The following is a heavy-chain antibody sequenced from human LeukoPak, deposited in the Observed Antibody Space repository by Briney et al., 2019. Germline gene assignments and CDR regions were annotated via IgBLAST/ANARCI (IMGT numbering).Heavy chain of an antibody. D-gene: IGHD3-3*01. CDR3: AREGFPPKISDFWSGLGPYYYYGMDV. J-gene: IGHJ6*02. V-gene: IGHV1-69*13. CDR2: IIPIFGTA. Sequence: SVKVSCKASGGTFSSYAISWVRQAPGQGLEWMGGIIPIFGTANYAQKFQGRVTITADESTSTVYMELSSLRSEDTAVYYCAREGFPPKISDFWSGLGPYYYYGMDVWGQGTTVTVSS. CDR1: GGTFSSYA.